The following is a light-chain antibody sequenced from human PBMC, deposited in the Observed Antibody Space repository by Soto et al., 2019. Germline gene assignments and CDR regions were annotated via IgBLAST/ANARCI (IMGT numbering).Light chain of an antibody. J-gene: IGKJ2*03. Sequence: DIQMTQSPSSLSASVGDRVTITCRASQTVTTYLNWYQQMPGKAPKLLIYSAFSLQSGVPSRFSGSGSGTDFTLTISGLRPEDFATYFCQQSYIAPYSFGQRTRLEIK. CDR1: QTVTTY. CDR2: SAF. V-gene: IGKV1-39*01. CDR3: QQSYIAPYS.